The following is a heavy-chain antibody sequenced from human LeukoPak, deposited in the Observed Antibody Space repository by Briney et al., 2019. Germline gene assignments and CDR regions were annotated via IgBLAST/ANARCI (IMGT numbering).Heavy chain of an antibody. V-gene: IGHV3-64*02. CDR2: ISSNGVST. J-gene: IGHJ4*02. CDR1: GFTFSSYA. CDR3: ARSVFRYGSYYCDY. D-gene: IGHD1-14*01. Sequence: GGSLRLSCAASGFTFSSYAMHWVRQAPGKGLEYVSVISSNGVSTYYADSVKGRFTISRDNSKNTLYLQMGSLRAEDMAVYHCARSVFRYGSYYCDYWGQGTLVTVSS.